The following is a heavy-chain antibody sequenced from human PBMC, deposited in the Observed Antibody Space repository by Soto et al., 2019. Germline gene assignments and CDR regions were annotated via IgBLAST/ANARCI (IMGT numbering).Heavy chain of an antibody. CDR1: GGSISSSSYY. CDR2: IYYSGGT. Sequence: SETLSLTCTVSGGSISSSSYYWGWIRQPPGKGLEWIGSIYYSGGTYYNPSLKSRVTISVDTSKNQFSLKLSSVTAADTAVYYCARRSYDIFWSTNWFDPWGQGTLVTVSS. V-gene: IGHV4-39*01. D-gene: IGHD3-9*01. J-gene: IGHJ5*02. CDR3: ARRSYDIFWSTNWFDP.